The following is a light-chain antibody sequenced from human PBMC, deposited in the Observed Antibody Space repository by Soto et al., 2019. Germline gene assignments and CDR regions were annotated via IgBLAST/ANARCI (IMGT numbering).Light chain of an antibody. Sequence: DIQMTQSPSSLAASVGDRVTITCRASQGIIDYLAWYQQKPGKAPKLLIYAASTLQSGVPSRFSGSGAGTDFTLTISSLPHEDVATYYCQQYNSAPRTFGQGTKVEIK. V-gene: IGKV1-27*01. CDR3: QQYNSAPRT. J-gene: IGKJ1*01. CDR2: AAS. CDR1: QGIIDY.